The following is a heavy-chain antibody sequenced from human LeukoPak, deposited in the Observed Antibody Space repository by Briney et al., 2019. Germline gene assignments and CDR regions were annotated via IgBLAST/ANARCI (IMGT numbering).Heavy chain of an antibody. CDR2: ISAYNGNT. D-gene: IGHD5-24*01. CDR3: ARAPPADGYNLGEVDY. CDR1: GYAFTSFG. Sequence: GASVKVSCKASGYAFTSFGITWVRQAPGQGLEWMGWISAYNGNTNYAQKLQGRVTMTRDTSTSTVYMELSSLRSEDTAVYYCARAPPADGYNLGEVDYWGQGTLVTVSS. V-gene: IGHV1-18*01. J-gene: IGHJ4*02.